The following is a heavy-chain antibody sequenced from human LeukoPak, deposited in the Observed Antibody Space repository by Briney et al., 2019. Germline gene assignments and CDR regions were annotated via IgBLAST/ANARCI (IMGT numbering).Heavy chain of an antibody. CDR1: GFTFSSYS. V-gene: IGHV3-21*01. CDR2: ISSSSSYI. J-gene: IGHJ4*02. Sequence: GGSLRLSCAASGFTFSSYSMNWVRQAPGKGLEWVSSISSSSSYIYYADSVKGRFTISRDNAKNSLYLQMNSLRAEDTAVYYCARVKGYYDCSGALGYWGQGTLVTVSS. CDR3: ARVKGYYDCSGALGY. D-gene: IGHD3-22*01.